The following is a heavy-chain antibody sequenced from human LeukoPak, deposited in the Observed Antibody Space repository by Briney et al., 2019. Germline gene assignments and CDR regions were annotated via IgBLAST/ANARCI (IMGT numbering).Heavy chain of an antibody. CDR2: IKPDGSEK. D-gene: IGHD1-26*01. V-gene: IGHV3-7*03. CDR1: GFTFSSYW. CDR3: AKDIGGSAYWYFDL. Sequence: GGSLRLSCAASGFTFSSYWMSWVRQAPGKGLEWVANIKPDGSEKYSVDSVKGRFTISRDNAKNSLYLQMNSLRAEDTALYYCAKDIGGSAYWYFDLWGRGTLVTVSS. J-gene: IGHJ2*01.